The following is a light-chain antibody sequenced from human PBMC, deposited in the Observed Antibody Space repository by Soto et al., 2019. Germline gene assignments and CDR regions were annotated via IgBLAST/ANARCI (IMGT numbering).Light chain of an antibody. CDR2: SAS. CDR3: QQSYIYPRT. V-gene: IGKV1-39*01. CDR1: RSISNY. J-gene: IGKJ2*01. Sequence: DIQMTQSPSSLSASVGDTVTMTCRASRSISNYLHWYQQKPGKAPNLLIHSASSLQSGDPSRFSGSVSGTDFTLTISSLQPEDFATYYCQQSYIYPRTVGQGTNVDSK.